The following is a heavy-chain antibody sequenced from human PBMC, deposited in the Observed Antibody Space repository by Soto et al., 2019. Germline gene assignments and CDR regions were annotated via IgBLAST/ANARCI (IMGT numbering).Heavy chain of an antibody. V-gene: IGHV3-48*02. CDR2: ITTSSSPT. D-gene: IGHD3-9*01. Sequence: PGGSLRLSCAASGFTFSDYSMNWVRQAPGKGLEWVSYITTSSSPTYYADSVKGRFTISRDNAKNSLYLQMNSLRDEDTAVYYCARDVDNVLTGLSGAFDVWGQGTMVTVSS. J-gene: IGHJ3*01. CDR1: GFTFSDYS. CDR3: ARDVDNVLTGLSGAFDV.